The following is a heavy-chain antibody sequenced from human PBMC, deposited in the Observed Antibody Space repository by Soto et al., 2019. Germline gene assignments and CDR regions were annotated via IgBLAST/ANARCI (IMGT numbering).Heavy chain of an antibody. D-gene: IGHD3-22*01. Sequence: PGGSLRLSCAASGFTFSSYAMHWVRQAPGKGLEYVSAISSNGGSTYYANSVKGRFTISRYNSKNTLYLQMGSLRAEDIAVYYCASMGSSGYWFDYWGQGTLVTVSS. CDR2: ISSNGGST. V-gene: IGHV3-64*01. CDR1: GFTFSSYA. CDR3: ASMGSSGYWFDY. J-gene: IGHJ4*02.